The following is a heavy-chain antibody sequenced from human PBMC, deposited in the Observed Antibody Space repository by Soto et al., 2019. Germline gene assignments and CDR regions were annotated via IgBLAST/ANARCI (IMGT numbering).Heavy chain of an antibody. Sequence: QVQLQQWGAGLLKPSETLSLTCAVYGGSFSGYYWSWIRQPPGKGVEWIGEINHSGSTNYNPSLKSRVTISVDTSKNQFSLKLSSVTAADTAVYYCARGDIVATINYYYYYMDVWGKGTTVTVSS. CDR3: ARGDIVATINYYYYYMDV. V-gene: IGHV4-34*01. CDR2: INHSGST. CDR1: GGSFSGYY. D-gene: IGHD5-12*01. J-gene: IGHJ6*03.